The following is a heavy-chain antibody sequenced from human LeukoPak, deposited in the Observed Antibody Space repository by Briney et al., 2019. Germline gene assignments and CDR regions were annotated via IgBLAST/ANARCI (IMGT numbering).Heavy chain of an antibody. D-gene: IGHD6-6*01. J-gene: IGHJ6*03. CDR2: IYYSGST. Sequence: SETLSLTCTLSGGSITSYYWSWIRQPPGKGLEWIGYIYYSGSTNYDPSLKSRVTMSVDTPKNQFSLKLSSVTAADTAVYYCASLTGEQLATVNNRCHYIAVRGKGTAVTVSS. CDR1: GGSITSYY. V-gene: IGHV4-59*08. CDR3: ASLTGEQLATVNNRCHYIAV.